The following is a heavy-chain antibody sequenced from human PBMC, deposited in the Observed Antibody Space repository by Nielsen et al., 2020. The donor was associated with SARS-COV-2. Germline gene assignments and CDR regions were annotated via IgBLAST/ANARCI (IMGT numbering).Heavy chain of an antibody. J-gene: IGHJ4*02. Sequence: ASVKVSCKVSGYTLTELSMHWVRQAPGKGFEWMGGFDPEDGETISAQKFQGRVTMTEDTSTDTAYMELSSLRSDDTAVYYCARDRDTVRVRTNWNDYDYWGQGTLVTVSS. CDR1: GYTLTELS. D-gene: IGHD1-20*01. CDR3: ARDRDTVRVRTNWNDYDY. V-gene: IGHV1-24*01. CDR2: FDPEDGET.